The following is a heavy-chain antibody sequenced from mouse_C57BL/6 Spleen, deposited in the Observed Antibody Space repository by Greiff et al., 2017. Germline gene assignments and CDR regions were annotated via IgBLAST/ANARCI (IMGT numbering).Heavy chain of an antibody. D-gene: IGHD2-4*01. CDR2: IDPSNSYT. J-gene: IGHJ3*01. Sequence: QVQLQQPGAELVMPGASVKLSCKASGYTFTSYWMHWVKQRPGQGLEWIGEIDPSNSYTNYNQKFKGKSTLTVDKSSSTAYMQLSSLTSVDSAVYYFASVVLYDCVGGVAYWGQGTLVTVSA. CDR3: ASVVLYDCVGGVAY. V-gene: IGHV1-69*01. CDR1: GYTFTSYW.